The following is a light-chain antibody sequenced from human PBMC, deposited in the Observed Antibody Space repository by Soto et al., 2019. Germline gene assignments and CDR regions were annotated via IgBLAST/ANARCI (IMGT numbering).Light chain of an antibody. CDR2: EVT. J-gene: IGLJ2*01. Sequence: QSALTQPPSASGSPGQSVAISCTGTSSDVGGYNDVSWYQQHPGKAPKLMIYEVTKRPSGVPDRFSGSKSGNTASLTVSGLQADDEADYYCSSYAGSNNLGVGFGGGTNLTVL. CDR3: SSYAGSNNLGVG. CDR1: SSDVGGYND. V-gene: IGLV2-8*01.